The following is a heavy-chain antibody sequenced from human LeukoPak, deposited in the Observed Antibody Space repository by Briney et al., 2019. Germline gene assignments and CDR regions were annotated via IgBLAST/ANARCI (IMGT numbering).Heavy chain of an antibody. J-gene: IGHJ4*02. D-gene: IGHD2-21*01. V-gene: IGHV3-23*01. CDR2: VRVNGRST. CDR1: GFSFSTYD. CDR3: AKPGEGSNYYFDC. Sequence: PGGSLRLSCTGSGFSFSTYDMSWVRQAPGKGLEWVSSVRVNGRSTYYADSVKGRFTISRDNSKNTLYLQMNSLRAEDTALYYCAKPGEGSNYYFDCWGQGALVTVSS.